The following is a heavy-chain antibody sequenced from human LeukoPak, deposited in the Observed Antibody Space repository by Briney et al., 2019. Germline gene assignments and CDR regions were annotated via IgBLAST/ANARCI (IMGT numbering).Heavy chain of an antibody. Sequence: GGSLRLSCAASGFTFSSYGMHWVRQAPGKGLEWVAVISYDGSNKYYADFVKGRFTISRDNSKNTLYLQMNSLRAEDTAVYYCAKDQAVAAADAFDIWGQGTMVTVSS. J-gene: IGHJ3*02. D-gene: IGHD6-19*01. CDR3: AKDQAVAAADAFDI. CDR2: ISYDGSNK. CDR1: GFTFSSYG. V-gene: IGHV3-30*18.